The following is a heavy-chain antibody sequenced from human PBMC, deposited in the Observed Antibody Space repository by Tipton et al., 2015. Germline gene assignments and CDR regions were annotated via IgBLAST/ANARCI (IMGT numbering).Heavy chain of an antibody. CDR2: INGYGGGT. Sequence: SLRLSCAASGFSLSSSAMNWVRQAPGKGLEWVSGINGYGGGTYYADSVKGRFTISRDNAKNSLYLQMNSLRAEDTAVYYCARVGYCGGSCFSGYYGMDVWGRGTTVTVSS. J-gene: IGHJ6*02. D-gene: IGHD2-21*01. V-gene: IGHV3-23*01. CDR1: GFSLSSSA. CDR3: ARVGYCGGSCFSGYYGMDV.